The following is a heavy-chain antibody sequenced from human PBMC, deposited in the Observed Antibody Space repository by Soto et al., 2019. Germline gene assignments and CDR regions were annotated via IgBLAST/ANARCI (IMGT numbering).Heavy chain of an antibody. CDR2: IYYSGST. V-gene: IGHV4-31*01. CDR3: XXXXXXXXPNPLLY. CDR1: GGSISSGGYY. Sequence: QVQLQESGPGLVKPSQTLSLTCTVSGGSISSGGYYWSWIRQHPGKGLEWIGDIYYSGSTYYNPSLKXXXXXXXXXXXXXXXXXXXXXXXXXXXXXXXXXXXXXXXPNPLLYWGQGTLVTVSS. J-gene: IGHJ4*02.